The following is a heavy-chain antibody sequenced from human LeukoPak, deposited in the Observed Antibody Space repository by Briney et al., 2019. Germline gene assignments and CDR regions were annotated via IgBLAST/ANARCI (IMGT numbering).Heavy chain of an antibody. J-gene: IGHJ4*02. Sequence: GESLKISCKGSGYIFTNYWIGWVRQMPGIGLEWMGIIYPGDSDFKYSPSFQGQVTISADKSISTAYLQWSSLKASDTAMYYCARGEMATTHTYFDYWGQGTLVTVSS. D-gene: IGHD5-24*01. CDR3: ARGEMATTHTYFDY. CDR2: IYPGDSDF. CDR1: GYIFTNYW. V-gene: IGHV5-51*01.